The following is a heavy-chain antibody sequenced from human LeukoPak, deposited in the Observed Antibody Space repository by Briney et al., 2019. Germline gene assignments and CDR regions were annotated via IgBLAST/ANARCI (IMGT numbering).Heavy chain of an antibody. CDR3: ARHSPEYYYDSSGYFPDY. CDR2: IYPGDSDT. CDR1: GYSFTSYW. V-gene: IGHV5-51*01. J-gene: IGHJ4*02. D-gene: IGHD3-22*01. Sequence: GESLKISCQGSGYSFTSYWIGWVRQMPGKGLEWMGIIYPGDSDTRYSPSFQGQVTISADKSISTAYLQWSSLKASDTAMYYCARHSPEYYYDSSGYFPDYWGQGTLVTVSS.